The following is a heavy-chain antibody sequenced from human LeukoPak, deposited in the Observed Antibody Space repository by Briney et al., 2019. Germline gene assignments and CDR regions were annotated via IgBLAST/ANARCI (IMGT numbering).Heavy chain of an antibody. J-gene: IGHJ4*02. Sequence: GGSLRLSCAASGFTFSSYSMNWVRQAPGKGLEWVSYISSSSSTIYYADSVKGRFTISRDNAKNSLYLQMNSLRAEDTAVYYCARALGAARLPFDYWGQGTLVTVSS. CDR1: GFTFSSYS. V-gene: IGHV3-48*01. CDR3: ARALGAARLPFDY. D-gene: IGHD6-6*01. CDR2: ISSSSSTI.